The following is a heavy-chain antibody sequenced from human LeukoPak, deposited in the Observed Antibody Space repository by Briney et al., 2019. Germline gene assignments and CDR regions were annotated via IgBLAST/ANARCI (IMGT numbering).Heavy chain of an antibody. CDR1: GGSISSYY. V-gene: IGHV4-59*08. CDR3: ARYSPNWYFDL. J-gene: IGHJ2*01. Sequence: PSETLSLTCTVSGGSISSYYWSWIRQPPGKGLEWIGYIPYSGSTNYNPSLKSRVTISVDTSKNQFSLKLSSVTAADTAVYYCARYSPNWYFDLWGRGTLVTVSS. D-gene: IGHD5-18*01. CDR2: IPYSGST.